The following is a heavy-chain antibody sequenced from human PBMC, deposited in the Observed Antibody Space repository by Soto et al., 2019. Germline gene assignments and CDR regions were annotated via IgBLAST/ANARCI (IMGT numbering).Heavy chain of an antibody. Sequence: SVKVSCKSSGGTFSSYAISWVRQAPGQGLEWMGGIIPIFGTANYAQKFQGRVTITADESTSTAYMELSSLRSEDTAVYYCERHPASYYDSSGYYHYYFDYWGKGTLVTVSS. CDR1: GGTFSSYA. CDR2: IIPIFGTA. CDR3: ERHPASYYDSSGYYHYYFDY. V-gene: IGHV1-69*13. J-gene: IGHJ4*02. D-gene: IGHD3-22*01.